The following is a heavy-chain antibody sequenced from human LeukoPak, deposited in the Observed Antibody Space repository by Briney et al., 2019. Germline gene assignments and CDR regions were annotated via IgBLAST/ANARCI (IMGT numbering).Heavy chain of an antibody. CDR3: VKSNNLGGDY. V-gene: IGHV3-30*18. Sequence: GILRLSCAASGFTFSSYGMHWVRQAPGKGLEWVAVISYDGSNKYYADSVKGRFTISRDNSKNTLYLQMQSLRVEDTAVYYCVKSNNLGGDYWGQGTLVTVSS. CDR2: ISYDGSNK. CDR1: GFTFSSYG. J-gene: IGHJ4*02. D-gene: IGHD1/OR15-1a*01.